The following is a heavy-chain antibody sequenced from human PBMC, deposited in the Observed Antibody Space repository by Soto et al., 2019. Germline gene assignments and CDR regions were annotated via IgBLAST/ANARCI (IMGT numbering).Heavy chain of an antibody. Sequence: GGSLRLPCAASGFTFSSYAMSWVRQAPGKGLEWVSAISGSGGSTYYADSVKGRFTISRDNSKNTLYPQMNSLRAEDTAVYYCAKFTEESIAAAGTAFDIWGQGTMVTVSS. J-gene: IGHJ3*02. D-gene: IGHD6-13*01. CDR3: AKFTEESIAAAGTAFDI. CDR1: GFTFSSYA. V-gene: IGHV3-23*01. CDR2: ISGSGGST.